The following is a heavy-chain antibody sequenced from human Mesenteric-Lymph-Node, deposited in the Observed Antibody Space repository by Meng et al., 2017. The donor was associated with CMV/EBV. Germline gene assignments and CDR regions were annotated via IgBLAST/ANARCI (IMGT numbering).Heavy chain of an antibody. J-gene: IGHJ5*02. V-gene: IGHV1-2*06. CDR3: ARDNVNPEGFDP. D-gene: IGHD2/OR15-2a*01. Sequence: VQLVQPRAEGGFPEALALGSCKASGYTFTDFYIHWVRQAPGKGLGCMGRINANSGVPNSAQNFQGRVTITRDTSISTAYMELGRLTSDATAVYYCARDNVNPEGFDPWGQGTLVTVSS. CDR2: INANSGVP. CDR1: GYTFTDFY.